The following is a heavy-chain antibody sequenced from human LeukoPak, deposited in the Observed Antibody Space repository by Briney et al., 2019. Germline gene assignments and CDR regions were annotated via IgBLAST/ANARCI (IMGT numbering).Heavy chain of an antibody. Sequence: NPGGSLRLSCAASGFTFSSYSMNWVRQAPGKGLEWVSSISSSSSYIYYADSVKGRFTISRDNAKNSLYLQMNSLRAEDTAVYYCARAYGTPANWFDPWGQGTLVTVSS. J-gene: IGHJ5*02. V-gene: IGHV3-21*01. CDR2: ISSSSSYI. D-gene: IGHD3-10*01. CDR3: ARAYGTPANWFDP. CDR1: GFTFSSYS.